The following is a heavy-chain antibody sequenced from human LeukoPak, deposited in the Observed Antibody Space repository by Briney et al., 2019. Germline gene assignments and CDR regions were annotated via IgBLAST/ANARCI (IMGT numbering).Heavy chain of an antibody. D-gene: IGHD3-22*01. CDR2: ISSSSSYI. V-gene: IGHV3-21*01. Sequence: GGSLRLSCAASGITFSSYSMNWVRQAPGKGLEWVSCISSSSSYIYYADLVKGRFTISRDNAKNSLYLQMNSLRAEDTAVYYCARMEATMIRDAFDIWGQGTMVTVSS. J-gene: IGHJ3*02. CDR1: GITFSSYS. CDR3: ARMEATMIRDAFDI.